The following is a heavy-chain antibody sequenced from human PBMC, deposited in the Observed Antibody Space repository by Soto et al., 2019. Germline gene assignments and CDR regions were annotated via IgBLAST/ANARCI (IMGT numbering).Heavy chain of an antibody. CDR2: INPNSGGT. J-gene: IGHJ6*02. D-gene: IGHD2-15*01. V-gene: IGHV1-2*04. Sequence: GASVKVSCKASGYTFTGYYMHWVRQAPGQGLEWMGWINPNSGGTNYAQKFQGWVTMTRDTSISTAYMELSRLRSDDTAVYYCARDKYCSGGSCYSIYGMDVWGQGTTVTVSS. CDR1: GYTFTGYY. CDR3: ARDKYCSGGSCYSIYGMDV.